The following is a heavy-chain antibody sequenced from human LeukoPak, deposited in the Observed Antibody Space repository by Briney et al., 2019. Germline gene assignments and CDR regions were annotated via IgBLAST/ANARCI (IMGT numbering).Heavy chain of an antibody. CDR2: INPSGGST. V-gene: IGHV1-46*01. CDR1: GYTFTSYY. D-gene: IGHD3-22*01. J-gene: IGHJ4*02. CDR3: ARGERNYYDSSGYLFDH. Sequence: ASVKVSCKASGYTFTSYYMHWVRQAPGQGLEWMGIINPSGGSTSYAQKFQGRVTMTRDMSTSTVYMELSSLRSEDTAVYYCARGERNYYDSSGYLFDHWGQGTLVTVSS.